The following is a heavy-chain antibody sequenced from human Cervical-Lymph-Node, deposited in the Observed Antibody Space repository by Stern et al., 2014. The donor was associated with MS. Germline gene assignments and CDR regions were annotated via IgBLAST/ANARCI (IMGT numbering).Heavy chain of an antibody. Sequence: VQLVQSGAEVKKPGASVKVSCKASGYTFTSYDINWVRQATGQGLEWMGWMNPNNGNTRYAQKFQGRVTMTRNTSKSTAYMELSSLRSEDTAVYYCAIAARPDSDAFDIWGQGTMVTVSS. CDR2: MNPNNGNT. D-gene: IGHD6-6*01. J-gene: IGHJ3*02. V-gene: IGHV1-8*01. CDR1: GYTFTSYD. CDR3: AIAARPDSDAFDI.